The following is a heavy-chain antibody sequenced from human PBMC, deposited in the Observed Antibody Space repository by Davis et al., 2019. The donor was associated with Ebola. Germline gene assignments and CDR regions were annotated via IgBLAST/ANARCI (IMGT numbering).Heavy chain of an antibody. CDR3: ARGPIPIFGGFWSMDV. Sequence: ASVKVSCNASGYTFSSYDINWVRQATGQGLEWLGWMITNSGNTGYAQKSQGRVTMTRNTSISTAYMERSSLRSEDTAVYYCARGPIPIFGGFWSMDVWGQGTTVTVSS. D-gene: IGHD3-3*01. J-gene: IGHJ6*02. CDR1: GYTFSSYD. V-gene: IGHV1-8*01. CDR2: MITNSGNT.